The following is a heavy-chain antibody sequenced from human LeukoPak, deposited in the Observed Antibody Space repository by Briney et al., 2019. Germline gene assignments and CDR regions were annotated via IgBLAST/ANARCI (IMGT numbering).Heavy chain of an antibody. CDR3: AKDPSSAFWSGFGHDYFDY. D-gene: IGHD3-3*01. CDR1: GFTFSSYA. Sequence: PGGSLRLSCAASGFTFSSYAMSWVRQAPGKGLEWVSAISGSGGSTYYADSVKGRFTISRDNSKNTLYLQMNSLRAEDTAVYYCAKDPSSAFWSGFGHDYFDYWGQGTLVTVSS. J-gene: IGHJ4*02. CDR2: ISGSGGST. V-gene: IGHV3-23*01.